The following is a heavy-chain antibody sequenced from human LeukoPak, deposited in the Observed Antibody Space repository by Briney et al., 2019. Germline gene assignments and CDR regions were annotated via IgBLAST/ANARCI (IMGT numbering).Heavy chain of an antibody. CDR1: GGSINSYY. CDR2: MYSSGST. J-gene: IGHJ4*02. V-gene: IGHV4-4*07. Sequence: PSETLSLTCTVSGGSINSYYWSWTRQPAGKGLEWIGRMYSSGSTNYNPSLKSRVSMSVDTSKNQFSLKLTSVTAADTAVYYCARGGKATVVTMWGQGILVTVSS. D-gene: IGHD4-23*01. CDR3: ARGGKATVVTM.